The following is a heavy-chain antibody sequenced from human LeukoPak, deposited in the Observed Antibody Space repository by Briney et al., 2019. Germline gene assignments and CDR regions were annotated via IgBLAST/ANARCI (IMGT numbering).Heavy chain of an antibody. CDR3: AGRGSSGHYPY. V-gene: IGHV3-11*03. CDR1: GFTFSDSY. J-gene: IGHJ4*03. Sequence: KPGGSLRLSCAASGFTFSDSYMSWIRQAPGKGLEWVSFISSTGAYTNYADSVRGRFTISRDNAKNSLSLQMDSLKAEDTAVYYCAGRGSSGHYPYWGQGTSVIVSS. CDR2: ISSTGAYT. D-gene: IGHD3-22*01.